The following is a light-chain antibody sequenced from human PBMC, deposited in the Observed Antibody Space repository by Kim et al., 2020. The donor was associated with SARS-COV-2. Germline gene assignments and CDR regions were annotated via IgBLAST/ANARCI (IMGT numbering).Light chain of an antibody. Sequence: QTVVTQEPSFSVSPGGTVTLTCGLSSGSVSTGYYPSWYQQTPGQAPRTLIHSTNTRSSGVPDRFSGSILGNKAALTITGAQTDDESDYYCVLYLGSGTWVGGGGTQLTVL. V-gene: IGLV8-61*01. CDR3: VLYLGSGTWV. CDR2: STN. J-gene: IGLJ3*02. CDR1: SGSVSTGYY.